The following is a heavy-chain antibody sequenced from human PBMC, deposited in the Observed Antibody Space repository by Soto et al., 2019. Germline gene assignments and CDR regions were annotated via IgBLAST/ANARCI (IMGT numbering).Heavy chain of an antibody. CDR3: ARLIGMTTATTDRGLDP. CDR1: GGSISSSDYY. CDR2: THYSGST. Sequence: QLQLQESGPGLVKPSETLSLTCTVSGGSISSSDYYWDWIRQPPGKGLEWIGSTHYSGSTYYNPSLKSRVTISVDTSKNQFSLKVSSVTAADTAVYYCARLIGMTTATTDRGLDPWGQGTLVTVSS. D-gene: IGHD4-17*01. J-gene: IGHJ5*02. V-gene: IGHV4-39*01.